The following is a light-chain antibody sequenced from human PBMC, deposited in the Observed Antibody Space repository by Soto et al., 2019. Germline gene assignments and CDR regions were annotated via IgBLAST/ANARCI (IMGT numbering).Light chain of an antibody. CDR2: LGS. CDR3: MQALQTPRT. J-gene: IGKJ3*01. V-gene: IGKV2-28*01. Sequence: DIVMTQSPLSLLVTPGEPASISCRSSQSLLHSNGYKYLDWYLQKPGQSPQLLIYLGSNRDSVVTDRFSGSGSGTDFTLKISRVEADDVGVYYCMQALQTPRTFGTGTKVDIK. CDR1: QSLLHSNGYKY.